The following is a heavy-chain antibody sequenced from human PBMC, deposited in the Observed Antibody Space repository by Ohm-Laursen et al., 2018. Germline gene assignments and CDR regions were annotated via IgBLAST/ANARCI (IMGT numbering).Heavy chain of an antibody. CDR2: IVPIFGTT. CDR1: GVSITSYA. J-gene: IGHJ6*02. CDR3: ARDLIAYCPTTSCDNFGMGV. Sequence: SVKVSCKASGVSITSYATIWVRQAPGQGLQWLERIVPIFGTTNYAQKFQGRLTITADESTSTTYLELSSLRSDDTAVYYCARDLIAYCPTTSCDNFGMGVWGQGTTVTVSS. D-gene: IGHD2-2*01. V-gene: IGHV1-69*13.